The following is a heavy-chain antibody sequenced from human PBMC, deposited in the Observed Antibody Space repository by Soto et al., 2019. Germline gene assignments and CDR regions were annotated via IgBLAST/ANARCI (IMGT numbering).Heavy chain of an antibody. V-gene: IGHV4-39*01. D-gene: IGHD6-13*01. CDR1: GGSISSSSYY. Sequence: SETLSLTCTVSGGSISSSSYYWGWIRQPPGKGLEWIGSIYYSGSTYYNPSLKSRVTISVDTSKNQFSLKLGSVTAADTAVYYCARLGRTAAASGWFDPWGQGTLVTVSS. CDR3: ARLGRTAAASGWFDP. J-gene: IGHJ5*02. CDR2: IYYSGST.